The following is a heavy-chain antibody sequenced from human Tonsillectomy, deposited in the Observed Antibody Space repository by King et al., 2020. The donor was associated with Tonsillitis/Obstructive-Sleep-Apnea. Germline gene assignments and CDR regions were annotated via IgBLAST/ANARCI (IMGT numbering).Heavy chain of an antibody. CDR1: GFIVSSYN. J-gene: IGHJ6*03. V-gene: IGHV3-48*02. Sequence: EVQLVETGGGLVQPGGSLTLSSAASGFIVSSYNVNWVRRAPGTGLEWVSYIGTSSSTIYYADSVKGRFTISRATAENSLCLQMNSLRDEDTALYYCARDADYSNDYYYYFIVVWGKGTTVTVSS. D-gene: IGHD4-11*01. CDR2: IGTSSSTI. CDR3: ARDADYSNDYYYYFIVV.